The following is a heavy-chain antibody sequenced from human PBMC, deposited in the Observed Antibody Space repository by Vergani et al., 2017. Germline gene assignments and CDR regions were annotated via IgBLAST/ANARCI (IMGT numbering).Heavy chain of an antibody. J-gene: IGHJ5*02. V-gene: IGHV4-34*01. CDR3: ARVSSIAAAA. D-gene: IGHD6-13*01. CDR2: INHSGST. CDR1: GGSFSGYY. Sequence: QVQLQQWGAGLLKPSETLSLTCAVYGGSFSGYYWSWIRQPPGKGLEWIGEINHSGSTNYNPSLKSRVTISVDTSKNQFSLKLSSVTAAGTAVYYCARVSSIAAAAWGQGTLVTGSS.